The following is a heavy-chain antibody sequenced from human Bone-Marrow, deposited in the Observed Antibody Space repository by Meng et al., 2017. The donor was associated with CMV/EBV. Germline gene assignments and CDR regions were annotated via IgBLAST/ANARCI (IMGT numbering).Heavy chain of an antibody. Sequence: SVKVSCKASGGTFSSYAISWVRQAPGQGLEWMGGIIPILGIANYAQKFQGRVTITADKSTSTAYMELSSLRSEDTAGYYCARLGYCSGGSCYRDYYYGMDVWGQGTTVPVSS. CDR2: IIPILGIA. CDR3: ARLGYCSGGSCYRDYYYGMDV. D-gene: IGHD2-15*01. V-gene: IGHV1-69*10. CDR1: GGTFSSYA. J-gene: IGHJ6*02.